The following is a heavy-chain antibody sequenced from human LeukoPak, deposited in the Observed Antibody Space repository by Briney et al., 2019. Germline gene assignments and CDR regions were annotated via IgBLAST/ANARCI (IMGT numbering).Heavy chain of an antibody. CDR3: ARDRCSSASCFFDY. CDR2: IKQDGSEK. D-gene: IGHD2-2*01. Sequence: GGSLRLSCAASGCTFSNYWMTWVRQAPGKGLEWVANIKQDGSEKYYVDSVKGRFTISRDNAKNSLYLQMNSLRAEDTAVYYCARDRCSSASCFFDYWGQGSLVTVSS. CDR1: GCTFSNYW. J-gene: IGHJ4*02. V-gene: IGHV3-7*01.